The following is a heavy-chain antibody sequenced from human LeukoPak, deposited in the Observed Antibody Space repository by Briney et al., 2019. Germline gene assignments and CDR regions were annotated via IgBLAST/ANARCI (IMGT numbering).Heavy chain of an antibody. CDR3: AKGIYSSGWSYFDY. J-gene: IGHJ4*01. Sequence: QAGGSLRLSCAASGFTFSNSAMSWVRQAPGKGLEWVSTLSGSGITTYYADSVKGRLTISRDNSKNTLYLQMNSLRAEDTAVYYCAKGIYSSGWSYFDYWGHGTLVTVSS. CDR1: GFTFSNSA. D-gene: IGHD6-19*01. CDR2: LSGSGITT. V-gene: IGHV3-23*01.